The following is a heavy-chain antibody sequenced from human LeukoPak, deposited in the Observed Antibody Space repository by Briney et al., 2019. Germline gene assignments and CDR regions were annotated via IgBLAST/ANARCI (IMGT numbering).Heavy chain of an antibody. D-gene: IGHD5/OR15-5a*01. J-gene: IGHJ4*02. CDR1: DGSISSSSHY. CDR3: ARQSSVSRPNFDY. CDR2: IYYSGST. V-gene: IGHV4-39*01. Sequence: PSETLSLTCTVSDGSISSSSHYWGWIRQPLGKGLEWIGSIYYSGSTYYNPSLKSRVSISGDTSKNQFSLKLSSVTAADTAVYYCARQSSVSRPNFDYWGQGTLVTVSS.